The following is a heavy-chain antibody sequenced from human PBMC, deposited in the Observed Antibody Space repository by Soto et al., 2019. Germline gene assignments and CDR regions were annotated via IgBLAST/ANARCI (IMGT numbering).Heavy chain of an antibody. Sequence: SETLSLTCAVYGGSFSGYYWSWIRQPPGKGLEWIGEINHSGSTNYNPSLKSRVTISVDTSKNQFSLKLSSVTAADTAVYYCARGYRGVPAAIPPNPVGWIYYMDVWGKGTTVTVSS. CDR1: GGSFSGYY. CDR3: ARGYRGVPAAIPPNPVGWIYYMDV. CDR2: INHSGST. J-gene: IGHJ6*03. V-gene: IGHV4-34*01. D-gene: IGHD2-2*01.